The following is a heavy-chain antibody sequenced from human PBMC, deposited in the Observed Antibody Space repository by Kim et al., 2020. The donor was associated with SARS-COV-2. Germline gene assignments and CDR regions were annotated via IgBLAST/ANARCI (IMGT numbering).Heavy chain of an antibody. CDR2: IYSGGSST. D-gene: IGHD2-2*01. CDR1: GFTFSSYA. J-gene: IGHJ6*02. CDR3: AKVQEEDIVVVPHPEPYGMDV. V-gene: IGHV3-23*03. Sequence: GGSLRLSCAASGFTFSSYAMSWVRQAPGKGLEWVSVIYSGGSSTYYADSVKGRFTISRDNSKNTLYLQMNSLRAEDTAVYYCAKVQEEDIVVVPHPEPYGMDVWGQGTTVTVSS.